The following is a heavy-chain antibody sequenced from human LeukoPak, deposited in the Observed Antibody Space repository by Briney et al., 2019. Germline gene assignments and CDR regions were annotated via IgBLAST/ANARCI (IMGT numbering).Heavy chain of an antibody. CDR2: IGGSDGRT. V-gene: IGHV3-23*01. CDR1: GFTFSTYA. CDR3: AKDSSSYDWGYMDV. D-gene: IGHD3-22*01. J-gene: IGHJ6*03. Sequence: GGSLRLSCAASGFTFSTYAMSWVRQAPGKGLEWVSLIGGSDGRTRYADSVKGRFTISRDNSKNTLYLEMNSLRAEYTAVYYCAKDSSSYDWGYMDVWGKGTTVTISS.